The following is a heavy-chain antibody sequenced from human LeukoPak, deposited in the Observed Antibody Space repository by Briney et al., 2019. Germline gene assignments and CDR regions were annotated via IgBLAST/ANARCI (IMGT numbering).Heavy chain of an antibody. Sequence: GGSLRLSCAASGFTFGSYGMHWVRQAPGKGLEWVAVIWFDGGNKYYADSVKGRFTISRDNSKDTLYLQMNSLRAEDTAVYYCARWECDYWGQGTLVTVSS. D-gene: IGHD1-26*01. J-gene: IGHJ4*02. V-gene: IGHV3-33*01. CDR2: IWFDGGNK. CDR3: ARWECDY. CDR1: GFTFGSYG.